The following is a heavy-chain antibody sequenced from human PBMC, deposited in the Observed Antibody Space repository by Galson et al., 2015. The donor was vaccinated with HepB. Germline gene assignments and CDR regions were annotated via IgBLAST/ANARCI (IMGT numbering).Heavy chain of an antibody. J-gene: IGHJ4*02. CDR3: ARDNWFVNYDILTGHMGD. CDR2: ISSSSSTI. V-gene: IGHV3-48*02. D-gene: IGHD3-9*01. Sequence: SLRLSCAASGFTFSSYSMNWVRQAPGKGLEWVSYISSSSSTIYYADSVKGRFTISRDNAKNSLYLQMNSLRDEDTAVYYCARDNWFVNYDILTGHMGDWGQGTLVTVSS. CDR1: GFTFSSYS.